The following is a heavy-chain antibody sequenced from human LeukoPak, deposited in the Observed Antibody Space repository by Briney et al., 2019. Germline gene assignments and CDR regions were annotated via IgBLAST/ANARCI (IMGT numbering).Heavy chain of an antibody. J-gene: IGHJ5*02. V-gene: IGHV5-51*01. CDR3: ARIGDAPSYNHFDP. CDR1: GYSSKSYW. Sequence: AESLRISCRASGYSSKSYWIAWVRPHSGGGLEFMGMVYPSDSSSFYNPSGFSPSFQGHVTMSADKSISTAYLQWTSLRASGSAMYYCARIGDAPSYNHFDPWGEGTLVTVSS. CDR2: VYPSDSSSFY. D-gene: IGHD5-24*01.